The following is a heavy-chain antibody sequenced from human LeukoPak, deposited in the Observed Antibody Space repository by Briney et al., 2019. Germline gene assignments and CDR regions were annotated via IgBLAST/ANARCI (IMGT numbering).Heavy chain of an antibody. CDR1: GFTFSSYE. D-gene: IGHD1-14*01. CDR3: ARGLRNRDAFDI. CDR2: ISSSGRTI. Sequence: GGSLRLSCAVSGFTFSSYEMNWVRQAPGKGLEWVSYISSSGRTIYYADSVKGRFTISRDNAKNSLYLQMNSLRAEDTAVYYCARGLRNRDAFDIWGQGTMVTVSS. J-gene: IGHJ3*02. V-gene: IGHV3-48*03.